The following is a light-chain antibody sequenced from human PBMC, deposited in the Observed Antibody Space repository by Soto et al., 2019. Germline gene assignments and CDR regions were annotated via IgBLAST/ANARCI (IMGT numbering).Light chain of an antibody. CDR3: AAWDDSLNGPL. Sequence: QSVLTQPPSASGTPGQRVTISCSGSSSNIASNTVNWYQQLPGTAPKLLIYNINHRPSGVLDRFSGSKSGTSASLAISGLQSEDEADYYCAAWDDSLNGPLFGGGTKLTVL. V-gene: IGLV1-44*01. CDR2: NIN. CDR1: SSNIASNT. J-gene: IGLJ2*01.